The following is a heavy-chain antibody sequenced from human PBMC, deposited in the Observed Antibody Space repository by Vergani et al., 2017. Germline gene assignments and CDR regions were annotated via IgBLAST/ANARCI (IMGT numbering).Heavy chain of an antibody. Sequence: EVQLLESGGGLVQPGGSLRLSCAASGFTFSSYAMSWVRQASGKGLEWVSAISGSGGSTYYADSVKGRFTISRDNSKNTLYLQMNSLRAEDTAVYYCAKAAYDFWSGGYWYFDLWGRGTLVTVSS. V-gene: IGHV3-23*01. CDR1: GFTFSSYA. J-gene: IGHJ2*01. CDR2: ISGSGGST. D-gene: IGHD3-3*01. CDR3: AKAAYDFWSGGYWYFDL.